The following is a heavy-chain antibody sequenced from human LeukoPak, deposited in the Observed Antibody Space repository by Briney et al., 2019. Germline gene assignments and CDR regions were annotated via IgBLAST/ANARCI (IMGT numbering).Heavy chain of an antibody. D-gene: IGHD1-26*01. CDR3: ARDGRVGATRLNI. CDR1: GLTVSSNY. J-gene: IGHJ3*02. CDR2: IYSDDST. Sequence: GSLRLSCAASGLTVSSNYMSWVRQAPGKGLEWVSVIYSDDSTYYADSVRGRFTISRDNSKNTLYLQMNSLRAEDTAVYYCARDGRVGATRLNIWGQGTMVTVSS. V-gene: IGHV3-66*02.